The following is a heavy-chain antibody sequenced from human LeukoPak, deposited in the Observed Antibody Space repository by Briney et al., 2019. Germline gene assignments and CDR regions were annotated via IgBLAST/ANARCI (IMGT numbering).Heavy chain of an antibody. D-gene: IGHD6-19*01. CDR2: IKQDGSEK. J-gene: IGHJ3*01. CDR3: ARSSGWFLTD. Sequence: GGSLRLSCAASGFIFSTYWMTWVRQAPGKGLEWVANIKQDGSEKYYVDSVRGRFTISRDNAKNSLYLQMNSLRAEDTAVYYCARSSGWFLTDWGQGTMVTVSS. V-gene: IGHV3-7*01. CDR1: GFIFSTYW.